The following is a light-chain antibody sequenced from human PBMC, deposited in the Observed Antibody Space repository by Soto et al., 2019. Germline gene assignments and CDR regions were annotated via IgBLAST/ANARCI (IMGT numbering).Light chain of an antibody. CDR1: QSVSSN. J-gene: IGKJ3*01. V-gene: IGKV3-15*01. Sequence: EIVMTQSPATLSVSPGERATLSCRASQSVSSNLAWYPQKPGQAPRLLIYGASTRATGIPARFSGSGSGTEFTLTISSLQSDDFVGYYYQQYNNWLFGPGTRVDIK. CDR2: GAS. CDR3: QQYNNWL.